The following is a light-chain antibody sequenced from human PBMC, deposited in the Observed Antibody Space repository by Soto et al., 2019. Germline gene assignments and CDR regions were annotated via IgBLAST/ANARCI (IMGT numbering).Light chain of an antibody. CDR2: WAS. J-gene: IGKJ4*01. CDR1: QTLLYSSKNKTC. Sequence: DIVMTQSPDSLAVSLGERATINCKSSQTLLYSSKNKTCLTWFQQKPGQPPKLLIYWASTRESGVPDRFSGSGSGTNFTLTISSLQAEDVAVYYCQQYFGLPLTFGGGTKVEIK. CDR3: QQYFGLPLT. V-gene: IGKV4-1*01.